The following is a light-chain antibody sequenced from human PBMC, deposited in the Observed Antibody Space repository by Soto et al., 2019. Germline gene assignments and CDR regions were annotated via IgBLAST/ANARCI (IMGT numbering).Light chain of an antibody. CDR2: DAS. V-gene: IGKV3-11*01. CDR1: QSVSDY. Sequence: DTVLTQSPGTPSMSPGERATLSRRARQSVSDYLAWYQQKPGQAPRLLIYDASSRATGIPDRFSGSGSGTDFTLTISSLEPEDFAIYYCQQRSNWPPSITIGQGTKVDI. J-gene: IGKJ1*01. CDR3: QQRSNWPPSIT.